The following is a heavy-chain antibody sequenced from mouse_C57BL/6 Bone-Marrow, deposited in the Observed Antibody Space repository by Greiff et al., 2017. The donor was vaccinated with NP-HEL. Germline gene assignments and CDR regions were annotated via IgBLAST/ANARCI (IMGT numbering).Heavy chain of an antibody. CDR2: INPNNGGT. J-gene: IGHJ2*01. V-gene: IGHV1-22*01. Sequence: VHVKQSGPELVKPGASVKMSCKASGYTFTDYNMHWVKQSHGKSLEWIGYINPNNGGTSYNQKFKGKATLTVNKSSSTAYMELRSLTSEDSAVYYCASPYYFDYWGQGTTLTVSS. CDR1: GYTFTDYN. CDR3: ASPYYFDY.